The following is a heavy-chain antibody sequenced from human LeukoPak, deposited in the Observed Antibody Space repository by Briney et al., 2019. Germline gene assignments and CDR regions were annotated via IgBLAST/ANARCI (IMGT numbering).Heavy chain of an antibody. D-gene: IGHD3-16*01. Sequence: GGSLRLSCAASGFTFSSYWMNWARQAPGKGLEWVASINHNGNENYYVDSVKGRFNISRDNAKNSLYLQMSNLRAEDTAVDFCAGGGGLDVWGQGATVTVSS. J-gene: IGHJ6*02. V-gene: IGHV3-7*03. CDR2: INHNGNEN. CDR1: GFTFSSYW. CDR3: AGGGGLDV.